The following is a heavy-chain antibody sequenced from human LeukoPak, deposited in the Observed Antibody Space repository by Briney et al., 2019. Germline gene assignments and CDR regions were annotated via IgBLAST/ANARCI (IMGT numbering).Heavy chain of an antibody. V-gene: IGHV4-34*01. CDR3: ARLHHLYYFDY. Sequence: SETLSLTCAVYGGSFSGYYWSWIRQPPGKGLEWIGEINHSGSTNYNPSLKSRVTISVDTSKNQFSLKLSSVTAADTAVYYCARLHHLYYFDYWGQGTLVTVSS. D-gene: IGHD5-24*01. CDR1: GGSFSGYY. CDR2: INHSGST. J-gene: IGHJ4*02.